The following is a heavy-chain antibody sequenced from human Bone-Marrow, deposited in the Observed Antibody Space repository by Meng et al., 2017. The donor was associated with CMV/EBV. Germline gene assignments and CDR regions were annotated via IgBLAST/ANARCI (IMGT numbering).Heavy chain of an antibody. V-gene: IGHV3-30-3*01. D-gene: IGHD4-11*01. Sequence: GESLKISCAASGFTFSSYAMHWVRQAPGKGLEWVAVISYDGSNKYYADSVKGRFTISRDNSKNTLYLQMNSLRAEDTAVYYCAKVYSNYEDFYYGMDVWGQGTTVTVSS. CDR2: ISYDGSNK. J-gene: IGHJ6*02. CDR3: AKVYSNYEDFYYGMDV. CDR1: GFTFSSYA.